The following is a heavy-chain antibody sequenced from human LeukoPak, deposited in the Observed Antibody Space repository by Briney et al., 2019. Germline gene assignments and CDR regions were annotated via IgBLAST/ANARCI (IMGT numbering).Heavy chain of an antibody. CDR1: GFTFSSYA. CDR2: ISGSGGST. CDR3: AKGSRDFWSGYYRDPFDY. D-gene: IGHD3-3*01. J-gene: IGHJ4*02. V-gene: IGHV3-23*01. Sequence: GGSLRLSCAASGFTFSSYAMSWVRQAPGKGLEWVSAISGSGGSTYYADSVKGRFTISRDNSKDTLYLQMNSLRAEDTAVYYCAKGSRDFWSGYYRDPFDYWGQGTLVTVSS.